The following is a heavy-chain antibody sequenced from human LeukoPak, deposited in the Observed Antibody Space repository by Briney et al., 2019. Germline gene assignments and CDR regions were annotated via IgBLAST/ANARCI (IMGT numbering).Heavy chain of an antibody. J-gene: IGHJ4*02. CDR2: IIPIFGTA. CDR3: ASGANYDFWSGFTSDY. Sequence: ASVKVSCKASGGTFSSYAISWMRQAPGQGLEWMGGIIPIFGTANYAQKFQGRVTITAAESTSTAYMELSSLRSEDTAVYYCASGANYDFWSGFTSDYWGQGTLVTVSS. CDR1: GGTFSSYA. V-gene: IGHV1-69*13. D-gene: IGHD3-3*01.